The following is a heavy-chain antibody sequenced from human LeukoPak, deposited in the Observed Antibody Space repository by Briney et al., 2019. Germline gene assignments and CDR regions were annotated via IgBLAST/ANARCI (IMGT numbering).Heavy chain of an antibody. Sequence: KTGGSLRLSCAASGFTFSSYAMSWIRQAPGKGLEWVSYISSSGSTIYYADSVKGRFTISRDNAKNSLYLQMNSLRAEDTAVYYCARDRYCSGGSCHYYGMDVWGQGTTVTVSS. D-gene: IGHD2-15*01. V-gene: IGHV3-11*01. CDR1: GFTFSSYA. J-gene: IGHJ6*02. CDR2: ISSSGSTI. CDR3: ARDRYCSGGSCHYYGMDV.